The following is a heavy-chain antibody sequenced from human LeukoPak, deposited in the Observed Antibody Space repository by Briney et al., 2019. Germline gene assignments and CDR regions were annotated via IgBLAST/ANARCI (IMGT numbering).Heavy chain of an antibody. D-gene: IGHD2-15*01. V-gene: IGHV3-23*01. J-gene: IGHJ4*02. Sequence: PGGSLRLSCAASGFTFSSYAMSWVRQAPGKGLEWLSAISGSGGSTYYADSVKGRFTISRDNSKNTLYLQMNSLRAEDTAVYYCATRCSGGSCYPPFDYWGQGTVVTVSS. CDR2: ISGSGGST. CDR1: GFTFSSYA. CDR3: ATRCSGGSCYPPFDY.